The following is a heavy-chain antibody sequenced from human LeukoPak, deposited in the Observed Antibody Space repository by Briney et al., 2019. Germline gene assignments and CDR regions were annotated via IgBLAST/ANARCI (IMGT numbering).Heavy chain of an antibody. J-gene: IGHJ6*02. CDR2: ISSGGVST. Sequence: AGGSLRLSCAASGFTFSSYAMNWVRQAPGEGLEWVSAISSGGVSTYYADSVKGRFTISRDNSKYTLYLQLNSLRAEDTAVYYCAKARGGFYYDGLDVWGQGTTVTVSS. V-gene: IGHV3-23*01. CDR1: GFTFSSYA. CDR3: AKARGGFYYDGLDV.